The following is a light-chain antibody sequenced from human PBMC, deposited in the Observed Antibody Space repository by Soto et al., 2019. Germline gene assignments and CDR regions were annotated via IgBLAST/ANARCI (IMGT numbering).Light chain of an antibody. V-gene: IGLV1-51*01. J-gene: IGLJ2*01. CDR3: GTWDSSLSAVV. CDR1: SSNIGSFY. CDR2: DNN. Sequence: QSVLTQPPSVSAAPGQKVTISCSGSSSNIGSFYVSWYQQLPGTAPKLLIYDNNKRPSGIPDRFSGSKSGTSATLGITGLQTGDEADYHCGTWDSSLSAVVFGGGTQLTVL.